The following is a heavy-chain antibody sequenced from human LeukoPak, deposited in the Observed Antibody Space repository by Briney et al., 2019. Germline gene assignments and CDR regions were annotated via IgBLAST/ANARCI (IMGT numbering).Heavy chain of an antibody. V-gene: IGHV4-39*01. J-gene: IGHJ4*02. CDR3: ARRNHEKWLRSIPFDY. Sequence: SETLSLTCTVSGGSISSSSYYWGWIRQPLGKGLEWIGSIYYSGSTYYNPSLKSRVTISVDTSKNQFSLKLSSVTAADTAVYYCARRNHEKWLRSIPFDYWGQGTLVTVSS. CDR1: GGSISSSSYY. CDR2: IYYSGST. D-gene: IGHD5-12*01.